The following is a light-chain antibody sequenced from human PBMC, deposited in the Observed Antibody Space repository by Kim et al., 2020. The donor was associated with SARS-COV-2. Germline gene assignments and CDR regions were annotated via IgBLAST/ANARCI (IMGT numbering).Light chain of an antibody. V-gene: IGKV1-5*03. CDR1: HSISLS. CDR3: LHYTAYSYT. J-gene: IGKJ2*01. Sequence: AAGGDKATITCRASHSISLSLAWSPQEPGKAPKLLIYGASTLESGVPSRFSGSGSGTEFSLPISGLQPEDFATYYCLHYTAYSYTFGQGTKLEI. CDR2: GAS.